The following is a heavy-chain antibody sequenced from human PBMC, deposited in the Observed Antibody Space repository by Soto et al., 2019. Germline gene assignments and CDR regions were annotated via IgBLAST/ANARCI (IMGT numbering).Heavy chain of an antibody. CDR2: IYHSGST. CDR1: GYSISSGYY. V-gene: IGHV4-38-2*01. CDR3: ARALTYXCSSTSCSPYYYYGMDV. J-gene: IGHJ6*02. Sequence: SETLSLTCAVSGYSISSGYYWGWIRQPPGKGLEWIGSIYHSGSTYYNPSLKSRVTISVDTSKNQFSLKLSSVTAADTAVYYCARALTYXCSSTSCSPYYYYGMDVWGQGTTVTVSS. D-gene: IGHD2-2*01.